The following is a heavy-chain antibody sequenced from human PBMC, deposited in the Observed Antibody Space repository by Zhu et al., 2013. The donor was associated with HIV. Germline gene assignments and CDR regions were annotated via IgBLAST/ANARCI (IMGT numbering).Heavy chain of an antibody. Sequence: QVQLVQSGTEVKKPGASVKVSCKASGYTFISYDINWVRQATGQGLEWMGWMNPNSGNIGFAQKFQGRVTMTRNTSISTAYMELSSLRSEDTAMYYCARVDGGTRNYYHYGMDVWGQGTTVTVSS. D-gene: IGHD2-8*01. V-gene: IGHV1-8*01. CDR1: GYTFISYD. J-gene: IGHJ6*02. CDR3: ARVDGGTRNYYHYGMDV. CDR2: MNPNSGNI.